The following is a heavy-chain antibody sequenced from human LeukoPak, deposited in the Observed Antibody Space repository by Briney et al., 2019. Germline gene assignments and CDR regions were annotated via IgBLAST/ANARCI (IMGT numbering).Heavy chain of an antibody. D-gene: IGHD1-26*01. J-gene: IGHJ5*02. Sequence: ASVKVSCKASGYTFTGYYMHWVRQAPGQGLEWMGWISAYNGNTNYAQKLQGRVTMTTDTSTSTAYMELRSLRSDDTAVYYCARDRQLVGATTWFDPWGQGTLVTVSS. CDR3: ARDRQLVGATTWFDP. CDR2: ISAYNGNT. V-gene: IGHV1-18*04. CDR1: GYTFTGYY.